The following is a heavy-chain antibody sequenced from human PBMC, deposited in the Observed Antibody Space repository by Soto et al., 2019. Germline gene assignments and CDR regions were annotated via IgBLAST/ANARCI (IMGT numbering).Heavy chain of an antibody. CDR1: GFTFSTYS. V-gene: IGHV3-33*08. D-gene: IGHD3-10*01. CDR2: IRSDGINK. CDR3: ARGYGSGDYGMDV. J-gene: IGHJ6*02. Sequence: GGSLRLSCAASGFTFSTYSMNWVRQAPGKGLEWVAIIRSDGINKHYADSVKGRFTISRDNSKSTLYLQMSSLRAEDTAVYYCARGYGSGDYGMDVWGQGTTVTVSS.